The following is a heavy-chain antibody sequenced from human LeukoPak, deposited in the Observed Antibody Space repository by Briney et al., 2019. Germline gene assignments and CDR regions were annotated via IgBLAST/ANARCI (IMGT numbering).Heavy chain of an antibody. CDR1: GFTFNNDA. CDR3: ARGGDTTFSDY. Sequence: GGSLRLSCAASGFTFNNDAMSWVRQAPGRSLEWVPTIGGSGGGTFYADSVKGRFTISRDKSKSTLYLQMDSLRADDTAIYYCARGGDTTFSDYWGQGTLVTVSS. CDR2: IGGSGGGT. D-gene: IGHD2/OR15-2a*01. J-gene: IGHJ4*02. V-gene: IGHV3-23*01.